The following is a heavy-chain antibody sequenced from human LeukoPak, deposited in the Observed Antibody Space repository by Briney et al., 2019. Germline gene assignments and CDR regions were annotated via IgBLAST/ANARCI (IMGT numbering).Heavy chain of an antibody. Sequence: GRSLRLSCAASGFTFSSYGMHWVRQAPGKGLEWVAVISYDGSNKYYADSVKGRFTISRDNSKNTLYLQMNSLRAEETAVYYCAKDLIAVAGEGYYYGMDVWGQGTTVTVSS. D-gene: IGHD6-19*01. CDR2: ISYDGSNK. CDR3: AKDLIAVAGEGYYYGMDV. CDR1: GFTFSSYG. V-gene: IGHV3-30*18. J-gene: IGHJ6*02.